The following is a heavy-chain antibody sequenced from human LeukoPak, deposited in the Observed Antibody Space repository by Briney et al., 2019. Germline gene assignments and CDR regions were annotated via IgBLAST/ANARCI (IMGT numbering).Heavy chain of an antibody. D-gene: IGHD3-22*01. J-gene: IGHJ4*02. Sequence: PGGSLRLSCAASGFTFSIYAMSWVRQAPGKGLEWVAFIWSDENNKYYADSVKGRFTISRDNSKNTLYLQMNSLRVEDTAVYYCGSDPPNSGYALDYWGQGTLVAVSS. V-gene: IGHV3-33*08. CDR1: GFTFSIYA. CDR3: GSDPPNSGYALDY. CDR2: IWSDENNK.